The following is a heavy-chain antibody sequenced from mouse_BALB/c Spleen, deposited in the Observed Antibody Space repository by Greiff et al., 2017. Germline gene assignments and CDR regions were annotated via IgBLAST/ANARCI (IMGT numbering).Heavy chain of an antibody. J-gene: IGHJ2*01. Sequence: KHPGSELVRPGASVKLSCKASGYTFTSYWMHWVKQRHGQGLEWIGNIYPGSGSTNYDEKFKSKGTLTVDTSSSTAYMHLSSLTSEDSAVYYCTREGNYFDYWGQGTTLTVSS. V-gene: IGHV1S22*01. CDR2: IYPGSGST. CDR3: TREGNYFDY. CDR1: GYTFTSYW.